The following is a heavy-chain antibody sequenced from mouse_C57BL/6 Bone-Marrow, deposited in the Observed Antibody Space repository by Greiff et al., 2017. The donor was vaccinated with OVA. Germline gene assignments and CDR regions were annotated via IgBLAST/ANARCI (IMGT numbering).Heavy chain of an antibody. Sequence: QVQLQQSGAELVKPGASVKLSCKASGYTFTSYCMHWVKQRPGQGLEWIGMIHPSSGSTYYNEKFKSKATLTVDKSSSTAYMQLSSLTSEDSAVYYCARGRWLQPDYWGRGTTLTVSS. CDR1: GYTFTSYC. V-gene: IGHV1-64*01. CDR3: ARGRWLQPDY. CDR2: IHPSSGST. J-gene: IGHJ2*01. D-gene: IGHD2-3*01.